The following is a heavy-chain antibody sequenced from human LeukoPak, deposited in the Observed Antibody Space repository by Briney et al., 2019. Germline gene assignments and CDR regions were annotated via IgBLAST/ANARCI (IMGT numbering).Heavy chain of an antibody. Sequence: PGGSLRLSCAASGFTFSSYSMNWVRQAPGKGLEWVPHISSSSTIYYADSVKGRFTISRDNAKNSLYLQMNSLRDEDTAVYYCARDRGYGDYVGAFDIWGQGTMVTVSS. V-gene: IGHV3-48*02. J-gene: IGHJ3*02. CDR3: ARDRGYGDYVGAFDI. D-gene: IGHD4-17*01. CDR1: GFTFSSYS. CDR2: ISSSSTI.